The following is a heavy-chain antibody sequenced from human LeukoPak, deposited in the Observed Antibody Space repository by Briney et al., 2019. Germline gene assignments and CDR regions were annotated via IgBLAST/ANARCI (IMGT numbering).Heavy chain of an antibody. CDR2: IYSSGQT. Sequence: PSETLSLTCTVSGGSIISYYWSWIRQPPGKGLEINEYIYSSGQTNYNPSLKSRVTISVDTSKNQFSLKLSSVTAEDTALYHRERHDGELLPFDYWGQGTLVTVSS. CDR3: ERHDGELLPFDY. V-gene: IGHV4-59*08. CDR1: GGSIISYY. J-gene: IGHJ4*02. D-gene: IGHD1-26*01.